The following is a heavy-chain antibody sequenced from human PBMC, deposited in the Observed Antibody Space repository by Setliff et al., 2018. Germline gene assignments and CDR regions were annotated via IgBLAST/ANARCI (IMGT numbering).Heavy chain of an antibody. V-gene: IGHV4-59*12. D-gene: IGHD2-15*01. CDR2: VYYSGTA. CDR3: ARDRVVVLAGRRGFYFDY. Sequence: SETLSLTCTVSDGSLSTYYWSWIRQPPGKGLGFIGYVYYSGTANYSPSLRSRLTISLDTSKNQFSLKLSSVTAADTAVYYCARDRVVVLAGRRGFYFDYWGQGTLVTVSS. J-gene: IGHJ4*02. CDR1: DGSLSTYY.